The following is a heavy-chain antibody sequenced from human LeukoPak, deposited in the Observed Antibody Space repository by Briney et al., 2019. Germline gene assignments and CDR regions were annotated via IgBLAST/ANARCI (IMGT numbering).Heavy chain of an antibody. CDR1: GYTFTSYA. CDR2: INAGNGIT. J-gene: IGHJ4*02. D-gene: IGHD3-22*01. V-gene: IGHV1-3*01. CDR3: ATEMAGLLPTLMIGDYDY. Sequence: ASVKVSCRASGYTFTSYAMHWVRQAPGQRLEWMGWINAGNGITKYSQKFQGRDTITRDTSASTAYMELSSLRSEDTAVYYCATEMAGLLPTLMIGDYDYWGQGTLVTVSS.